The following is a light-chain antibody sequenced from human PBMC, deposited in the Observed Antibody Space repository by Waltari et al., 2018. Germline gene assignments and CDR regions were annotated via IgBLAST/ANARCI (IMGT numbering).Light chain of an antibody. J-gene: IGKJ1*01. CDR2: KAS. V-gene: IGKV1-5*03. Sequence: DIQMTQSPSSLSASVGDRVTITCRASQTINYWLTWYQQKPGKAPKLLIYKASTLESGVPSRFSGSGSGTEFTLTISSLQPGDFATYYCQQFSSFPWTFGHGTKVEIK. CDR3: QQFSSFPWT. CDR1: QTINYW.